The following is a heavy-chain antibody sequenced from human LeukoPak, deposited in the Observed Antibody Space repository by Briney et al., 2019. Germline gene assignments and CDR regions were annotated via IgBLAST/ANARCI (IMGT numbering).Heavy chain of an antibody. CDR2: IYTSGST. CDR3: ARVKIRAPGVRGFDWFDP. D-gene: IGHD3-10*01. Sequence: SETLSLTCTVSGGSISSYYWSWIRQPAGKGLEWIGRIYTSGSTNYNPSLKSRVTMSVDTSKNQFSLKLSSVTAADTAVYYCARVKIRAPGVRGFDWFDPWGQGTLVTVSS. J-gene: IGHJ5*02. V-gene: IGHV4-4*07. CDR1: GGSISSYY.